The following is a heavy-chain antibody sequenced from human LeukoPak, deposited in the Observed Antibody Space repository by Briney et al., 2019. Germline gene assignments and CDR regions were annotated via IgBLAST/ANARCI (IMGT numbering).Heavy chain of an antibody. CDR2: ISAYNGNT. V-gene: IGHV1-18*01. Sequence: ASVKVSCKASGYTFTSYGISWVRQAPGQGLEWMGWISAYNGNTNYAQKLQGRVTMTTDTSTSTAYMELRSLRSDDTAVYYCARGLGYSSSWYVFYYYMDVWGKGTTVTISS. CDR3: ARGLGYSSSWYVFYYYMDV. D-gene: IGHD6-13*01. J-gene: IGHJ6*03. CDR1: GYTFTSYG.